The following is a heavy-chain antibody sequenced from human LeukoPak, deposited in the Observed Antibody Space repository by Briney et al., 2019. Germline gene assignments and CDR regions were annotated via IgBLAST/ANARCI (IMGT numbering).Heavy chain of an antibody. D-gene: IGHD7-27*01. CDR2: ISSSSSYI. CDR3: ARENWGSSGGFDY. CDR1: GFTFSSYS. V-gene: IGHV3-21*01. Sequence: GGSLRLSCAASGFTFSSYSMNWVRQAPGKGLEWVSSISSSSSYIYYADSVKGRFTISRDNAKNSLYLQMNSLRAEDTAVYYCARENWGSSGGFDYWGQGTLVTVSS. J-gene: IGHJ4*02.